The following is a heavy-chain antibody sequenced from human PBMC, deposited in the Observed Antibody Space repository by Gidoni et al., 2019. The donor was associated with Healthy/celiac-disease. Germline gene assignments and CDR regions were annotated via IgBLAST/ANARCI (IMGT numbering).Heavy chain of an antibody. CDR3: ARPIYGVAAIDC. CDR2: INTGQGT. J-gene: IGHJ4*02. V-gene: IGHV3-23*01. CDR1: GFSFSSYA. D-gene: IGHD3-3*01. Sequence: EVQLLESGGGLVQPGGYLRLSCAASGFSFSSYAMNWVRQAPGKGLEWVSAINTGQGTFYADSVKGRFTTSRDNSKNTLYLQMNSLRAEDTAVYYCARPIYGVAAIDCWGQGTLVTVSS.